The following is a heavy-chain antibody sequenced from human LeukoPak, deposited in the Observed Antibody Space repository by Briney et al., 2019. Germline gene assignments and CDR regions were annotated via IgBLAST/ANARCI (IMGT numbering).Heavy chain of an antibody. CDR3: ARSRSGNYFDN. J-gene: IGHJ4*02. D-gene: IGHD1-26*01. V-gene: IGHV3-48*02. CDR1: GFTFLSYR. Sequence: PGGSLRLSCAATGFTFLSYRMNWVGQALGKGRGWVSYISSIGGDTYYADSVKRRFTISRDNAQNSLSLQMNGLRDEDTAVYHCARSRSGNYFDNRGQGTLVSVSS. CDR2: ISSIGGDT.